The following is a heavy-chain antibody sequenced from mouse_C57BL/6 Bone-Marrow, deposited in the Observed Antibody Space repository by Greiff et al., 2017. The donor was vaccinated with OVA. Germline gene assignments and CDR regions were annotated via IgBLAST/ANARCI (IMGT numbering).Heavy chain of an antibody. V-gene: IGHV2-6*01. CDR3: AIYTTVSSGGYFDV. Sequence: VQGVESGPGLVAPSQSLSITCTVSGFSLTSYGVDWVRQSPGKGLEWLGVIWGVGSTNYNSALKSRLSISKDNSKSQVFLKMNSLQTDDTAMYYCAIYTTVSSGGYFDVWGTGTTVTVSS. D-gene: IGHD1-1*01. CDR1: GFSLTSYG. J-gene: IGHJ1*03. CDR2: IWGVGST.